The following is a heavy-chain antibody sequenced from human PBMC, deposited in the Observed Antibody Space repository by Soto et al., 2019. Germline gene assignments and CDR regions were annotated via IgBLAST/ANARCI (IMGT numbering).Heavy chain of an antibody. CDR2: IYHSGST. D-gene: IGHD3-22*01. CDR1: GGSISSSNW. V-gene: IGHV4-4*02. J-gene: IGHJ4*02. CDR3: ARSLGDSSGYYYDY. Sequence: SETLSLTCAVSGGSISSSNWWSWVRQPPGKGLGWLGEIYHSGSTNYNPSLKSRVTISVDKSKNQFSLKLSSVTAADTAVYYCARSLGDSSGYYYDYWGQGTLVTVSS.